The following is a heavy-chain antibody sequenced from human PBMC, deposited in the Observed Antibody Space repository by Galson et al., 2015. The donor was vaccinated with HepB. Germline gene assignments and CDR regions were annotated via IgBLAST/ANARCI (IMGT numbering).Heavy chain of an antibody. Sequence: PLRLYCAAPGFTFSNSWMRWVRQAQGKGLEWLAHIKPDGSEKYYVDSVEGRFTISRDNAKNSLYLEIRSLRVEDSALYYCSREITIFGGSDYWSQGTLVFVSS. CDR1: GFTFSNSW. CDR3: SREITIFGGSDY. CDR2: IKPDGSEK. J-gene: IGHJ4*02. D-gene: IGHD3-3*01. V-gene: IGHV3-7*03.